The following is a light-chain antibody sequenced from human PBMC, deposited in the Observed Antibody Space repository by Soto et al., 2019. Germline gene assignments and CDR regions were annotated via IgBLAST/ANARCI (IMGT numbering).Light chain of an antibody. J-gene: IGKJ1*01. Sequence: DVQMTQSPSSLSASVGDSVTITCRSSQTVKTYLNWYQHKPGKAPQLLIYASSRLQTGVASRFGGSGSGTYFSLTISSLQPEDFATYYGQHTSTTPGTFGQGTKVEIK. CDR1: QTVKTY. CDR3: QHTSTTPGT. CDR2: ASS. V-gene: IGKV1-39*01.